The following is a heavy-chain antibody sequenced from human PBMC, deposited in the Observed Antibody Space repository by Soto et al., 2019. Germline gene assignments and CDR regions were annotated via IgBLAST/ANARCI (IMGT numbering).Heavy chain of an antibody. CDR1: GFTVRSYS. D-gene: IGHD6-25*01. CDR2: IRTRGDI. CDR3: VKGQRPPGAFDI. V-gene: IGHV3-21*01. J-gene: IGHJ3*02. Sequence: GSLRLSCAVSGFTVRSYSMHWVRQAPGKGLEWVSSIRTRGDIYYSDSVKGRFTISRDNAKSSLSLQMSSLRAEDTAVYYCVKGQRPPGAFDIWGQGTMV.